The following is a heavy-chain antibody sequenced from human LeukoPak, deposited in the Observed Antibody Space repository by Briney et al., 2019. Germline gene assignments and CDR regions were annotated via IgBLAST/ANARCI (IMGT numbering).Heavy chain of an antibody. CDR3: ARDGLTNRLLRFLRSGFDS. V-gene: IGHV3-48*03. J-gene: IGHJ4*02. CDR2: INSRGSTI. Sequence: PGGSLRLSCAASGFTFSSYEMNWVRQAPGKGLEWVSYINSRGSTIYYADSVKGRFTISRDNAKNSLYLQMNSLRAEDTAVYYCARDGLTNRLLRFLRSGFDSWGQGTLVTVSS. CDR1: GFTFSSYE. D-gene: IGHD3-3*01.